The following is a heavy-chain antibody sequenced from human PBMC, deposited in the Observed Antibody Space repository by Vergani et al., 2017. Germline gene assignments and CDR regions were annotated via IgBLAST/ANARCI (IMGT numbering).Heavy chain of an antibody. Sequence: QVQLQESGPGVVKPSQTLSLTCAVSGGSISSGDHCWTWIRQRPGKGLEWIGYIFYSWPTYDNPSLRSRLTISVDTSQNQFSLKLRSVTAADTAVYYCARVDTQVPATSHFYYMDVWGKGTTVVVSS. J-gene: IGHJ6*03. D-gene: IGHD6-25*01. CDR2: IFYSWPT. CDR1: GGSISSGDHC. V-gene: IGHV4-31*11. CDR3: ARVDTQVPATSHFYYMDV.